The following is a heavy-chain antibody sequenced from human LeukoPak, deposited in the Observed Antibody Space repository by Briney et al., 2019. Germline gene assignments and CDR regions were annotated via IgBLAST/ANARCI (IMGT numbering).Heavy chain of an antibody. D-gene: IGHD3-16*01. V-gene: IGHV3-66*01. J-gene: IGHJ5*02. CDR2: IDSGGST. Sequence: GGSLRLSCAASGFTVSSNYMSWVRQAPGKGLEWVSVIDSGGSTYYADSVKGRFTISRDNSQNTLYLQMNSLRAEDTAVYYCARDLSPGVTFRGRFGPWGQGTLVTVSS. CDR1: GFTVSSNY. CDR3: ARDLSPGVTFRGRFGP.